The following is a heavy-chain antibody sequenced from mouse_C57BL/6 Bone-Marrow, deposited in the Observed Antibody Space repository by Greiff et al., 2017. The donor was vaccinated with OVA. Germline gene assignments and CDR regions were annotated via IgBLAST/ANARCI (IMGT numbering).Heavy chain of an antibody. CDR3: ARYRIDDGYYDGAMDY. CDR1: GFTFTDYY. CDR2: IRNKANGYTT. J-gene: IGHJ4*01. Sequence: EVKLVESGGGLVQPGGSLSLSCAASGFTFTDYYMSWVRQPPGKALEWLGFIRNKANGYTTEYSASVKGRFTISRDNSQSILYLQMNALRAEDSATYYCARYRIDDGYYDGAMDYWGQGTSVTVSS. D-gene: IGHD2-3*01. V-gene: IGHV7-3*01.